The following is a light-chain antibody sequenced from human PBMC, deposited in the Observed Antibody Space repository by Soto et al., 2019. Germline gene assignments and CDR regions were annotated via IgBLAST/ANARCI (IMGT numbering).Light chain of an antibody. CDR1: QSFSSSY. J-gene: IGKJ5*01. CDR2: DAS. Sequence: EIVLTQSPGTLSLSPVEIATVSFMASQSFSSSYLAWYQQKSGQAPRLLIYDASNRATGIPARFSGSGSGTEFTLTISSLQSEDFAVYYCQQYNNWPPITFGQGTRLEI. V-gene: IGKV3D-15*01. CDR3: QQYNNWPPIT.